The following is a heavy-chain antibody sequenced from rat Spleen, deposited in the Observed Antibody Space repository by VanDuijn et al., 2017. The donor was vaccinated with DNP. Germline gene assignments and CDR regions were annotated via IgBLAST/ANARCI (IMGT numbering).Heavy chain of an antibody. V-gene: IGHV5-22*01. J-gene: IGHJ2*01. CDR3: ARHVLPLRVWDY. CDR2: IRYDGGST. CDR1: GFTFSDHY. D-gene: IGHD1-4*01. Sequence: EVQLVESGGGSVQPGRSLKLSCAGSGFTFSDHYMAWVRQAPTKGLQWVAYIRYDGGSTYYGDSVKGRFTISRDIVKNILYLQMNSLRSEDMATYYCARHVLPLRVWDYWGQGVMVTVSS.